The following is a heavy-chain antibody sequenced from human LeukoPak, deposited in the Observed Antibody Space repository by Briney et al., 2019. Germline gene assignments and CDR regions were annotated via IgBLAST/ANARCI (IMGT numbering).Heavy chain of an antibody. Sequence: GRSLRLSCAASGFTFSSYAMHWVRQAPGKGLEWVAVISYDGSNKYYADSVKGRFTISRDNSKNTLYLQMNSLRAEDTAVYYCAKDKAYYYGSGSSYYFDYWGQGTLVTVSS. J-gene: IGHJ4*02. D-gene: IGHD3-10*01. V-gene: IGHV3-30*04. CDR3: AKDKAYYYGSGSSYYFDY. CDR2: ISYDGSNK. CDR1: GFTFSSYA.